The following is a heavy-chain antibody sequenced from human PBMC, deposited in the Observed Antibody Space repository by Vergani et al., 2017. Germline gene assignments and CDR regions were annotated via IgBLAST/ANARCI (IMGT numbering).Heavy chain of an antibody. V-gene: IGHV3-21*01. CDR3: ARDSVARPGPYYFDY. CDR1: GFTFSSYS. D-gene: IGHD4-23*01. CDR2: ISSSSSYI. J-gene: IGHJ4*02. Sequence: VQLVESGGGVVKPGGSLRLSCAASGFTFSSYSMNWVRQAPGKGLEWVSSISSSSSYIYYADSVKGRFTISRDNAKNSLYLQMNSLRAEDTAVYYCARDSVARPGPYYFDYWGQGTLVTVSS.